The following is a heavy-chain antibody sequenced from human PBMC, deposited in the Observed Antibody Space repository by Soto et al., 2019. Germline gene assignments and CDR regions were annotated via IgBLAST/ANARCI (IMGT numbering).Heavy chain of an antibody. CDR3: ARLMGTSFDL. D-gene: IGHD2-8*01. V-gene: IGHV3-72*01. CDR2: ARNKANDYTT. Sequence: PGGSLRLSCAAPGIGFSDHHMDWVRQAPGKGLEWVGRARNKANDYTTIHVASVKGRFIISRDDSKNSLYLQMNGLRTGDTAVYFCARLMGTSFDLWGQGVLVIVSS. CDR1: GIGFSDHH. J-gene: IGHJ4*02.